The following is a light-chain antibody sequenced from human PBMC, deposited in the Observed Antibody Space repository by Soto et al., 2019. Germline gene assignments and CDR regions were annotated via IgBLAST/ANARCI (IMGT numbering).Light chain of an antibody. V-gene: IGKV3-20*01. CDR1: QTVLSSY. J-gene: IGKJ1*01. CDR2: GAS. CDR3: QQYGSSGT. Sequence: EIVLTQSPGTLSLSPGEAVTLSCRASQTVLSSYVAWYQQKPGQPPRLLIYGASNRATGIPDRFSGSGSGTDFTLTISRLEPEDFAVYYCQQYGSSGTFGQGTKVDIK.